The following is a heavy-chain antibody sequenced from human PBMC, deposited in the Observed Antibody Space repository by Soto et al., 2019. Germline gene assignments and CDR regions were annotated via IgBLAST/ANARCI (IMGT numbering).Heavy chain of an antibody. CDR3: ARCLFSYGARFDP. CDR1: GGSISSYY. CDR2: IYYSGSI. Sequence: PSETLSLTCTVSGGSISSYYWSWIRQPPGKGLEWIGYIYYSGSINYNPSLKSRVTISVDTSKNQFSMKLNSVTAADTAVYYCARCLFSYGARFDPWGQGTLVTVSS. J-gene: IGHJ5*02. D-gene: IGHD1-26*01. V-gene: IGHV4-59*01.